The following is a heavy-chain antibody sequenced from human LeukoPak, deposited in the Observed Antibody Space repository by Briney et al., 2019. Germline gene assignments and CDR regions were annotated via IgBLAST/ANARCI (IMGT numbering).Heavy chain of an antibody. CDR1: GYTFTSYY. CDR3: AREVVVVAATARGYYGMDV. CDR2: INPSGGST. Sequence: ASVKVSCKASGYTFTSYYMHWVRQAPGQGLEWMGIINPSGGSTSYAQKFQARVTMTRDTSTSTVYVELSSLRSEDTAVYYCAREVVVVAATARGYYGMDVWGQGTTVTVSS. D-gene: IGHD2-15*01. V-gene: IGHV1-46*01. J-gene: IGHJ6*02.